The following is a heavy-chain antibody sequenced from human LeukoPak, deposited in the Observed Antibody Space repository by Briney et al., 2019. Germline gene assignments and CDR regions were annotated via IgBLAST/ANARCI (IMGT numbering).Heavy chain of an antibody. J-gene: IGHJ4*02. Sequence: PSETLSLTCTVSGDSISSSSYYWGWIRQPPGKGLEWIGSIYYSGSTYYNPSLKSRVTISVDTSKNQFPLKLSSVTAADTAVYYCAIHRYSGSFAPGYWGQGTLVTVSS. V-gene: IGHV4-39*06. CDR2: IYYSGST. CDR3: AIHRYSGSFAPGY. D-gene: IGHD1-26*01. CDR1: GDSISSSSYY.